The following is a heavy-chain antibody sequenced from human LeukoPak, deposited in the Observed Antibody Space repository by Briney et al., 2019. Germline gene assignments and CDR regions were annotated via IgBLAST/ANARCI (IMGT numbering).Heavy chain of an antibody. D-gene: IGHD2-15*01. CDR3: ARDYCSGGSCYYGGDY. CDR2: INHSGST. V-gene: IGHV4-34*01. J-gene: IGHJ4*02. Sequence: SETLSLTCAVYGGSFSGYYWSWIRQPPGKGLEWIGEINHSGSTNYNPSLKSRVTISVDTSKNQFSLKLSSVTAADTAVYYCARDYCSGGSCYYGGDYWGQGTLVTVSS. CDR1: GGSFSGYY.